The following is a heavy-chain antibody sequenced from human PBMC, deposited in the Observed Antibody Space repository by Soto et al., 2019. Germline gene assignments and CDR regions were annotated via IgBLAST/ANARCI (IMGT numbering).Heavy chain of an antibody. CDR2: INHSGST. V-gene: IGHV4-34*01. D-gene: IGHD3-10*01. J-gene: IGHJ5*02. Sequence: SETLSLTCAVYGGSFSGYYWSWIRQPPGKGLEWIGEINHSGSTNYNPSLKSRVTISVDTSKNQFSLKLSSVTAADTAVYYCARGLLVLMVRGVIRDNWFDPWGQGTLVTVSS. CDR1: GGSFSGYY. CDR3: ARGLLVLMVRGVIRDNWFDP.